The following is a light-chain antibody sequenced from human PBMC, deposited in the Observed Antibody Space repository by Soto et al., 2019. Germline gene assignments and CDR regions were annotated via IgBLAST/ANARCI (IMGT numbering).Light chain of an antibody. CDR1: QDISSN. V-gene: IGKV1-33*01. CDR3: QHYDTGPTWT. Sequence: DIQMTQSPPSLSGFVGDRVSITCQSSQDISSNLNWYQQKAGEAPRLLISDVSTLETGVPSRFSGSGSGTDYTLTIASLQLEDTATYYCQHYDTGPTWTFGQGTKVQI. J-gene: IGKJ1*01. CDR2: DVS.